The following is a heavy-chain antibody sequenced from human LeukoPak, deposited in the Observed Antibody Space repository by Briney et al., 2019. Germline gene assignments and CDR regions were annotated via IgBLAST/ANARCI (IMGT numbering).Heavy chain of an antibody. CDR2: IYYSGST. Sequence: SETLSLTCTVSGGSISSYYWSWIRQPPGKGLEWIGYIYYSGSTNYNPSLKSRVTISVDTSKNQFSLKLSSVTAADTAVYYCARGDYYDSSGLDYWGQGTLVTVSS. V-gene: IGHV4-59*01. CDR3: ARGDYYDSSGLDY. D-gene: IGHD3-22*01. J-gene: IGHJ4*02. CDR1: GGSISSYY.